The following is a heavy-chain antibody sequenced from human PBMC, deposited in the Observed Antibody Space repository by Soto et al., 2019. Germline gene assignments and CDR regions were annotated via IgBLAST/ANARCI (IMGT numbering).Heavy chain of an antibody. J-gene: IGHJ4*02. D-gene: IGHD6-13*01. V-gene: IGHV3-30-3*01. CDR1: GFTFSSYA. CDR3: ARDGDPAGTGHFFDY. CDR2: ISYDGSNK. Sequence: GGSLRLSCAASGFTFSSYAMHWVRQAPGKGLEWVAVISYDGSNKYYADSVKGRFTISRDNSKNTLYLQMNSLRAEDTAVYYCARDGDPAGTGHFFDYWGQGTLVTVSS.